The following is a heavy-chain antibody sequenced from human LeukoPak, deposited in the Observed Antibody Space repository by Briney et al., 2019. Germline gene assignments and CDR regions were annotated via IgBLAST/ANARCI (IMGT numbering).Heavy chain of an antibody. CDR2: IYTSGST. V-gene: IGHV4-4*07. Sequence: SETLSLTCAVYGGSFSSYYWSWIRQPAGKGLEWIGRIYTSGSTNYNPSLKSRVTMSVDTSKNQFSLKLSSVTAADTAVYYCARDLNDIVVVPAARAFDPWGQGTLVTVSS. J-gene: IGHJ5*02. CDR3: ARDLNDIVVVPAARAFDP. D-gene: IGHD2-2*01. CDR1: GGSFSSYY.